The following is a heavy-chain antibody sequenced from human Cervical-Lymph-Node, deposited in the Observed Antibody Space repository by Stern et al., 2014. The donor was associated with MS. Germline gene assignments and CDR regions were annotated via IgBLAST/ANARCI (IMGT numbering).Heavy chain of an antibody. CDR1: GVTFGDYA. J-gene: IGHJ4*02. Sequence: VQLVQSGGGLVQPGRSLRLSCAASGVTFGDYAMHWGRQAPGKGLKWGSGITWNSVSVGYADSVKDRFTISRDNANNSLYLQMTSLRGGDTALYYCAKGSGGSGYYPVALDYWGQGTLVTVSS. V-gene: IGHV3-9*01. CDR3: AKGSGGSGYYPVALDY. CDR2: ITWNSVSV. D-gene: IGHD3-3*01.